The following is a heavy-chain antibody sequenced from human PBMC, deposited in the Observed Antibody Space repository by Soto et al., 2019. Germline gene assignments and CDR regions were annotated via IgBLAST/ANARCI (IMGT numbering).Heavy chain of an antibody. CDR2: ISISSSDR. Sequence: EVQLVESGGGLVKPGGSLRLSCAASGFTLRTYTMNWVRQAPGKGLEWVSSISISSSDRYYADSVRGRFTISRDNAKNALYLQMNRLRADDTAVYFCVRGMNPLFGGQGTLVTVSS. J-gene: IGHJ4*01. CDR3: VRGMNPLF. V-gene: IGHV3-21*06. CDR1: GFTLRTYT.